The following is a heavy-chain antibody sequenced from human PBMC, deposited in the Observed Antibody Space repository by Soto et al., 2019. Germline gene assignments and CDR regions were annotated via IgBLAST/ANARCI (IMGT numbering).Heavy chain of an antibody. CDR3: AKDLGLVVVVPSRNDGVDH. CDR2: ISGTGGTT. J-gene: IGHJ4*02. D-gene: IGHD2-15*01. Sequence: PGGSLRLSCAASGFTFSNFAMTWVRQAPGKGLEWVSAISGTGGTTYYADSVKGRFTISRDNSKNTLYLQMNSLRAEDTAVYYCAKDLGLVVVVPSRNDGVDHWGQEGLVTGPS. V-gene: IGHV3-23*01. CDR1: GFTFSNFA.